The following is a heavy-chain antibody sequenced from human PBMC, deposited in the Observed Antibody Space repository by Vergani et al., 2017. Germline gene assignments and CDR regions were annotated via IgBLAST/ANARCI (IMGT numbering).Heavy chain of an antibody. CDR1: GYSISSGYY. V-gene: IGHV4-38-2*01. D-gene: IGHD1-26*01. J-gene: IGHJ4*02. Sequence: QVQLQESGPGLVKPSETLSLTCAVSGYSISSGYYWGWLRPPPGRGLEWIGSIYHSGSTYYNPSLKSRVTISVDTSKNQFSLKLSSVTAADTAVYYCARRGSYYPIDYWGQGTLVTVSS. CDR3: ARRGSYYPIDY. CDR2: IYHSGST.